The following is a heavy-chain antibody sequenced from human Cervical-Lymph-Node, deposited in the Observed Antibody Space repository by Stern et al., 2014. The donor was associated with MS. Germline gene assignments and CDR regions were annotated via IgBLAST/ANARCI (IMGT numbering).Heavy chain of an antibody. D-gene: IGHD4-17*01. CDR1: GYTFNTFG. J-gene: IGHJ6*02. V-gene: IGHV1-18*01. Sequence: QDQLVQSGGEVKKPGASVKVSCKTSGYTFNTFGISWVRQAPGQGLEWMGWISPYNDDTNYAQKFQDRVTMTADTSTSTVYMELRSLRSDDTAIYYCAREGDFDDYYGRMDVWGQGTTVTVSS. CDR3: AREGDFDDYYGRMDV. CDR2: ISPYNDDT.